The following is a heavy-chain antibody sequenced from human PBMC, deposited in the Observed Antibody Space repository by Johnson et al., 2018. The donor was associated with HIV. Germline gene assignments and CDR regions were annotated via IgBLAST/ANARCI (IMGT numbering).Heavy chain of an antibody. CDR3: ATERQAALDI. CDR2: IWYDGSKR. V-gene: IGHV3-30*19. J-gene: IGHJ3*02. CDR1: GFTFSSYG. D-gene: IGHD1-1*01. Sequence: VQLVESGGGVVQPGRSLRLSCAASGFTFSSYGVHWVRQAPGKGLEWVAVIWYDGSKRYYADSVKGRFSISRDNSKNTLYLQVNSLRPEDTAVYYCATERQAALDIWGQGTMVSVSS.